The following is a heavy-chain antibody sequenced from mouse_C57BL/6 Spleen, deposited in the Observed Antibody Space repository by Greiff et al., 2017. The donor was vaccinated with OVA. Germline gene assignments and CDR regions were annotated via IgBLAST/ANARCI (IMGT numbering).Heavy chain of an antibody. CDR3: ARKTTVVAKGYYAMDY. Sequence: VKLMESGPELVKPGASVKISCKASGYAFSSSWMNWVKQRPGKGLEWIGRIYPGDGDTNYNGKFKGKATLTADKSSSTAYMQLSSLTSEDSAVYFCARKTTVVAKGYYAMDYWGQGTSVTVSS. CDR2: IYPGDGDT. V-gene: IGHV1-82*01. CDR1: GYAFSSSW. J-gene: IGHJ4*01. D-gene: IGHD1-1*01.